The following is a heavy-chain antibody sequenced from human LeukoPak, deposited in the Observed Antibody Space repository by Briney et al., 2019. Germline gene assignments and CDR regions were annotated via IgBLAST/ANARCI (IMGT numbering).Heavy chain of an antibody. V-gene: IGHV3-11*04. CDR3: ARKDFSSGSFNY. CDR1: GFPFNVYY. CDR2: IGLNGYPL. Sequence: PGGSLRLSCAVSGFPFNVYYMSWIRQAPGKGLEWISYIGLNGYPLDYADSVKGRFTISRDNANNLLNLDMDSLTAKDTAVYYCARKDFSSGSFNYWGQGSLVTVSS. D-gene: IGHD3-22*01. J-gene: IGHJ4*02.